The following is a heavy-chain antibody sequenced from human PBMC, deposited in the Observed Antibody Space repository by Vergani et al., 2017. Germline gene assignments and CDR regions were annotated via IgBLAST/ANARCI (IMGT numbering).Heavy chain of an antibody. Sequence: EVQLLESGGGSAQPGESLRLSCVASGFTFTAHGMNWVRQAPGKGLEWVSYISSSSSTIYYADSVKGRFTISRDNAKNSLYLQMNSLRAEDTAVYYCARDEARSSRDFDYWGQGTLVTVSS. D-gene: IGHD6-13*01. V-gene: IGHV3-48*01. CDR2: ISSSSSTI. CDR3: ARDEARSSRDFDY. J-gene: IGHJ4*02. CDR1: GFTFTAHG.